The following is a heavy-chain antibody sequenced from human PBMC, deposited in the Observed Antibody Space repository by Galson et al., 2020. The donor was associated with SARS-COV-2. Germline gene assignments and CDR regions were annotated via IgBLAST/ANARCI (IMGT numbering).Heavy chain of an antibody. CDR2: IYYSGST. CDR1: GCSISSGGYY. Sequence: SETLSLTCTVSGCSISSGGYYWSWIRQHPGKGLEWIGYIYYSGSTYYNPSLKSRVTISVDTSKNQFSLKLSSVTAADTAVYYCARRYGDHTPDYWGQGTLVTVSS. D-gene: IGHD4-17*01. CDR3: ARRYGDHTPDY. V-gene: IGHV4-31*03. J-gene: IGHJ4*02.